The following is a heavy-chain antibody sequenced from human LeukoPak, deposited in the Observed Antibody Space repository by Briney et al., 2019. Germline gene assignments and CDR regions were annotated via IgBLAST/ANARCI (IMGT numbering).Heavy chain of an antibody. J-gene: IGHJ4*02. V-gene: IGHV3-23*01. D-gene: IGHD5-18*01. CDR2: ISGSGGST. CDR1: GFTFDDYA. CDR3: AKGGGYSYGPFDY. Sequence: GGSLRLSCAASGFTFDDYATHWVRQAPGKGLEWVSAISGSGGSTYYADSVKGRFTISRDNSKNTLYLQMNSLRAEDTAVYYCAKGGGYSYGPFDYWGQGTLVTVSS.